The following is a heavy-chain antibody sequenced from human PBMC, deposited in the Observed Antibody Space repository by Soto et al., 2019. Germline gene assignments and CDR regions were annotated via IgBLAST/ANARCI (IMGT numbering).Heavy chain of an antibody. D-gene: IGHD2-2*01. V-gene: IGHV3-33*01. Sequence: GGSLRLSCAASGFTFSSYGMHWVRQAPGKGLEWVAVIWNDGSKKYYADSVKGRFTISRDNSKNTLYLQMNSLRAEEKAVYYCARVWTDIVVVPAAEKDYYYYMDVWGKGTTVTVSS. J-gene: IGHJ6*03. CDR2: IWNDGSKK. CDR1: GFTFSSYG. CDR3: ARVWTDIVVVPAAEKDYYYYMDV.